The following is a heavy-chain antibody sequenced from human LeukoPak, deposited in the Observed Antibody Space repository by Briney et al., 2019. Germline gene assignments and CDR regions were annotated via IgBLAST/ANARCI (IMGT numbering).Heavy chain of an antibody. CDR2: INPSGGST. J-gene: IGHJ5*02. CDR3: ARGSYYYDSSGYYYANWFDP. V-gene: IGHV1-46*01. D-gene: IGHD3-22*01. Sequence: GASVKVSCKASGYTFTGYYMHWVRQAPGQGLEWMGIINPSGGSTSYAQKFQGRVTMTRDMSSSTVYMELSSLSSEDTAVYYCARGSYYYDSSGYYYANWFDPWGQGTLVTVSS. CDR1: GYTFTGYY.